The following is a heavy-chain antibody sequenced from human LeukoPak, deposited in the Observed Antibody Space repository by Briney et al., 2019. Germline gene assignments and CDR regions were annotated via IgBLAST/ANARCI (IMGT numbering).Heavy chain of an antibody. CDR1: GFTFSSYA. CDR3: ARDGGYDFWSGYYMRETFDY. J-gene: IGHJ4*02. V-gene: IGHV3-30-3*01. CDR2: ISYGGSNK. Sequence: PGGSLRLSCAASGFTFSSYAMHWVRQGPGKGLEWVAVISYGGSNKYYADSVKGRFTISRDNSKNTLYLQMNSLRAEDTAVYYCARDGGYDFWSGYYMRETFDYWGQGTLVTVSS. D-gene: IGHD3-3*01.